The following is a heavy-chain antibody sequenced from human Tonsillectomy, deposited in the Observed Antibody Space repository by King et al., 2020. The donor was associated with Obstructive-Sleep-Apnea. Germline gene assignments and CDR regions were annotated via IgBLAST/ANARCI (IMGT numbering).Heavy chain of an antibody. V-gene: IGHV3-23*04. J-gene: IGHJ4*02. CDR3: AKEPYDSSGYYYDY. CDR2: ISVRGVST. CDR1: GFTFSSYA. D-gene: IGHD3-22*01. Sequence: VQLVESGGGLVQPGGSLRLSCAASGFTFSSYAMSWVRQAPGKGLEWVSAISVRGVSTYYADSLKGRFTISRDNSKNTLYLQMNSLRAEDTAVYYCAKEPYDSSGYYYDYWGQGTLVTVSS.